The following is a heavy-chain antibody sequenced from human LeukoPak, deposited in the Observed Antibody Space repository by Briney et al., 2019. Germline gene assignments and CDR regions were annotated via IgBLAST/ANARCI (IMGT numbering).Heavy chain of an antibody. CDR1: GFTISVYA. CDR2: ISGSGGST. J-gene: IGHJ4*02. CDR3: VQDWAWGAFGY. D-gene: IGHD7-27*01. Sequence: GGSLKLSCAASGFTISVYAMSWVRQAPGNGLERVSAISGSGGSTYYADSVKGRFTIYRDNSKNTLYLQMNRLGAEDTAIYYCVQDWAWGAFGYCGQGTLVTVSS. V-gene: IGHV3-23*01.